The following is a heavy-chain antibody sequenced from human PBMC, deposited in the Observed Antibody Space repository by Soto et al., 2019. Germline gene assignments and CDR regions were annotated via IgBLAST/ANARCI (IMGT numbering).Heavy chain of an antibody. Sequence: GGSLRLSCTGSGFTLSDHYIHWVRQAPGKGLEWVGRSRDKAQGYSTTYAASVKGRFTTSRDESKNSVYLQMNSLKTEDTAIFYHVRPTYFSDRSDKTITFEYWSEGTLGTVAS. D-gene: IGHD3-10*01. CDR1: GFTLSDHY. J-gene: IGHJ4*02. CDR3: VRPTYFSDRSDKTITFEY. V-gene: IGHV3-72*01. CDR2: SRDKAQGYST.